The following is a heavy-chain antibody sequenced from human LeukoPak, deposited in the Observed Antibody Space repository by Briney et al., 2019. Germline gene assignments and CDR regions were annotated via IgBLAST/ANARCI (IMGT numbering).Heavy chain of an antibody. V-gene: IGHV3-21*01. Sequence: GGSLRLSCAASGFTFSSYSINWVRQAPGKGLEWVSSISSSSTYKYYADSVKGRFTISRDNSKNTLYLQMNSLRAEDTAVYYCAKDLRGYSYGYGDYWGQGTLVTVSS. CDR3: AKDLRGYSYGYGDY. J-gene: IGHJ4*02. D-gene: IGHD5-18*01. CDR1: GFTFSSYS. CDR2: ISSSSTYK.